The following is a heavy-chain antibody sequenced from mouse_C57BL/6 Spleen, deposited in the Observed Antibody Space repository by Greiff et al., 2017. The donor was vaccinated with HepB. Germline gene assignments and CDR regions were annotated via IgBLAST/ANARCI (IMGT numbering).Heavy chain of an antibody. J-gene: IGHJ1*03. V-gene: IGHV14-4*01. D-gene: IGHD1-1*01. CDR1: GFNIKDDY. CDR2: IDPENGDT. Sequence: VQLQQSGAELVRPGASVKLSCTASGFNIKDDYMHWVKQRPEQGLEWIGWIDPENGDTEYASKFQGKANITADTSSNTAYLQLSSLTSEDTAVYYCTTRTVVANYWYFDVWGTGTTVTVSS. CDR3: TTRTVVANYWYFDV.